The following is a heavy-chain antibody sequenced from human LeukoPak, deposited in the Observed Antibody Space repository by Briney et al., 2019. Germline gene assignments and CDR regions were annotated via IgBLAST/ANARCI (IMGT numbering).Heavy chain of an antibody. CDR2: INWNGGST. CDR3: ARIEWLRKGYYDSSGSYFDY. CDR1: VFTFYDYC. Sequence: PGGSLRLSCAASVFTFYDYCMSWVRQAPGKGMECGSGINWNGGSTGYADALKGRFTISRDNAKNYLYLQMNSLRAEDTALYYCARIEWLRKGYYDSSGSYFDYWGQGTMVTVSS. D-gene: IGHD3-22*01. V-gene: IGHV3-20*04. J-gene: IGHJ4*02.